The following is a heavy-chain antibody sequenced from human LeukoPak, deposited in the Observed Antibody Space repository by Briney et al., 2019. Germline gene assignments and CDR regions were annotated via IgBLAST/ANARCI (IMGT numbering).Heavy chain of an antibody. CDR1: GGSFSGYY. Sequence: SETLSLTCAVYGGSFSGYYWSWIRQPPGKGLEWTGEINHSGSTNYNPSLKSRVTISVDTSKNQFSLKLSSVTAADTAVYYCATTFAVAGFWYFDLWGRGTLVTVSS. J-gene: IGHJ2*01. CDR2: INHSGST. V-gene: IGHV4-34*01. CDR3: ATTFAVAGFWYFDL. D-gene: IGHD6-19*01.